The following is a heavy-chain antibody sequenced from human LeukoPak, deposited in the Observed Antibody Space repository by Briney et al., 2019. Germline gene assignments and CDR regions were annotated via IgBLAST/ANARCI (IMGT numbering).Heavy chain of an antibody. CDR1: GFTFSNHG. CDR2: ISSSSSYI. J-gene: IGHJ4*02. Sequence: GGSLRLSCAASGFTFSNHGMNWVRQAPGRGLEWVSSISSSSSYIYYADSVKGRFTISRDNAKNSLYLQMNSLRAEDTAVYYCAREGELAAPNDYWGQGTLVTVSS. V-gene: IGHV3-21*01. D-gene: IGHD3-10*01. CDR3: AREGELAAPNDY.